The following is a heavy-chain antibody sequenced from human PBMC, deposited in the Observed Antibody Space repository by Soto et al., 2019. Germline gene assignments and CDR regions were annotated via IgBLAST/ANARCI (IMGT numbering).Heavy chain of an antibody. CDR1: GYSFTSYW. CDR2: IYPGDSDT. V-gene: IGHV5-51*01. CDR3: VRRRTSAGDDY. J-gene: IGHJ4*02. Sequence: GESLKISCKGSGYSFTSYWIGWVRQMPGKGLEWMGIIYPGDSDTRYSPSFQGQVTIPADKSFSPAYLQWNSLKASDTAMYFCVRRRTSAGDDYWGQGTLVTVSS. D-gene: IGHD3-16*01.